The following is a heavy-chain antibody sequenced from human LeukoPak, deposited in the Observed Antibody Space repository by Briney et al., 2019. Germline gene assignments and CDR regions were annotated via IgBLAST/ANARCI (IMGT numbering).Heavy chain of an antibody. CDR1: GFTFSSYW. CDR2: IKQDGSEK. CDR3: ARVPYGSGTHFADY. Sequence: GGSLRLSCAASGFTFSSYWMSWVRQAPGKGLEWVANIKQDGSEKYYVDSVKGRFTISRDNAKNSLYLQMNSLRAEDTAVYYCARVPYGSGTHFADYWGQGTLVTVPS. D-gene: IGHD3-10*01. J-gene: IGHJ4*02. V-gene: IGHV3-7*03.